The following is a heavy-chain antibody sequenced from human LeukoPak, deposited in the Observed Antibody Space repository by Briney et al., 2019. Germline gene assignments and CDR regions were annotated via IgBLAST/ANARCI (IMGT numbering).Heavy chain of an antibody. D-gene: IGHD5-18*01. Sequence: VKVSCKASGGTFSSYAISWVRQAPGQGREWMGGVIPFFGTANYAQTFQGRVTITTDESTSAAYLELSSLRSEDTAVYYCASGLVDTAMLNWFDPWGQGTLVTVSS. V-gene: IGHV1-69*05. CDR1: GGTFSSYA. J-gene: IGHJ5*02. CDR3: ASGLVDTAMLNWFDP. CDR2: VIPFFGTA.